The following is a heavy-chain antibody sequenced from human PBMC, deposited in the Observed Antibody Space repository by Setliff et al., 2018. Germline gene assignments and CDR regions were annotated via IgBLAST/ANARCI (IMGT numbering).Heavy chain of an antibody. CDR2: IDHGGGS. J-gene: IGHJ3*02. D-gene: IGHD1-1*01. CDR3: ARGDEIVQGRHGAFDI. V-gene: IGHV4-34*01. CDR1: GGTLTDYF. Sequence: SETLSLTCTVSGGTLTDYFWSWVRQPPGKRLEWIGDIDHGGGSSYNPSLQGRVTLSLDTSENEFSLRLTSVTAADTAVYYCARGDEIVQGRHGAFDIWGQGTMVTVSS.